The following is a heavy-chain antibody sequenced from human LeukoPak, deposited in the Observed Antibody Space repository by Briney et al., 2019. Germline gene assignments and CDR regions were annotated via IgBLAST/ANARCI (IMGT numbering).Heavy chain of an antibody. J-gene: IGHJ4*02. Sequence: ASVKVPCKASGYTFTSYYMHWVRQAPGQGLEWMGIINPSGGSTSYAQKFQGRVTMTRDTSTSTVYMELSSLRSEDTAVYYCARDEQSGYFDYWGQGTLVTVSS. CDR1: GYTFTSYY. D-gene: IGHD3-3*01. CDR2: INPSGGST. CDR3: ARDEQSGYFDY. V-gene: IGHV1-46*01.